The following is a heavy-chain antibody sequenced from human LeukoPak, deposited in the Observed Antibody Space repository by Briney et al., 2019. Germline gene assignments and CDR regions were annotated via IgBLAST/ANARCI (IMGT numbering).Heavy chain of an antibody. V-gene: IGHV3-9*03. CDR2: ISWNSGSI. D-gene: IGHD3-10*01. CDR3: AKVTTPLWFGESDYFDY. Sequence: GGSLRLSCAASGFTFDDYAMHWVRHAPGKGLEWVSGISWNSGSIGYADSVKGRFTISRDNAKNSLYLQMNSLRAEDMALYYCAKVTTPLWFGESDYFDYWGQGTLVTVSS. J-gene: IGHJ4*02. CDR1: GFTFDDYA.